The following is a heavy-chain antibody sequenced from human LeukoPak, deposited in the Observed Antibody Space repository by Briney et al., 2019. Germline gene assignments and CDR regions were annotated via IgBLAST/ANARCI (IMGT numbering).Heavy chain of an antibody. D-gene: IGHD1-1*01. CDR3: ARVLLERPGIDSFDM. CDR2: INSGSYTI. J-gene: IGHJ3*02. CDR1: GFRLGSYS. Sequence: GGSLRLSCGASGFRLGSYSMDWVRQAPGKGLEWVSHINSGSYTIYYADSVKGRFTISRDNAGNSLYLQMNSLRDEDTAVYYCARVLLERPGIDSFDMWGQGTVVTVSS. V-gene: IGHV3-48*02.